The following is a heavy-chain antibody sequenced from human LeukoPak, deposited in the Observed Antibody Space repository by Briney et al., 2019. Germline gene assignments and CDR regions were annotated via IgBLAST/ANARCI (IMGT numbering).Heavy chain of an antibody. V-gene: IGHV1-69*05. CDR1: GGTFSSYA. D-gene: IGHD6-19*01. J-gene: IGHJ5*02. CDR2: IIPIFGTA. Sequence: ASVKVSCKASGGTFSSYAISWVRQAPGQGLEWMGGIIPIFGTANYAQKFQGRVTITTDESTSTAYMELSSLRSEDTAVYYCARDTPNIRLSSGWPYNWFDPWGQGTLVTVSS. CDR3: ARDTPNIRLSSGWPYNWFDP.